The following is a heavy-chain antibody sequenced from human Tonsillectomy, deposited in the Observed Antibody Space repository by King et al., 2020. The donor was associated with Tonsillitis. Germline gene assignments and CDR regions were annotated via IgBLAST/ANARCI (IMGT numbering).Heavy chain of an antibody. Sequence: QLQESGPGLVKPSQTLSLTCTVSGGFIGRGSHFWSWIRQHPGKGLEWIGDSYYSGDTNYNPSLKSRVNISVDTSKNQFSLKLSSVTAADTAMYYCARGVYHSGIYHTGIAWFDPWAQGTLVTVSS. CDR1: GGFIGRGSHF. J-gene: IGHJ5*02. CDR2: SYYSGDT. V-gene: IGHV4-31*03. CDR3: ARGVYHSGIYHTGIAWFDP. D-gene: IGHD3-10*01.